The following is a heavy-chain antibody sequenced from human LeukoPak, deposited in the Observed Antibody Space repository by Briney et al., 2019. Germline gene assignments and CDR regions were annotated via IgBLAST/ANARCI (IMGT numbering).Heavy chain of an antibody. D-gene: IGHD2-15*01. CDR3: AKYRMATTPYFDY. J-gene: IGHJ4*02. CDR2: ITGSAGIT. CDR1: GFTFTTYS. Sequence: GGSLRLSCAASGFTFTTYSMTWVRQAPGKGLRGVSAITGSAGITHYADSVKGRFTISTDNSKNTLYLHMNSLRAEDTAVYYCAKYRMATTPYFDYWGQGTLVTVSS. V-gene: IGHV3-23*01.